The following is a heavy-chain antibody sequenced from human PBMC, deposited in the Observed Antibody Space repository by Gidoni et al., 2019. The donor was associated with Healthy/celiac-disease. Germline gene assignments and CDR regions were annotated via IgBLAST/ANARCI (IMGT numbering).Heavy chain of an antibody. CDR1: GFTFSSYS. CDR3: ARGDTIFGVVNLSDYYYGMDV. V-gene: IGHV3-48*02. J-gene: IGHJ6*02. D-gene: IGHD3-3*01. CDR2: ISSSSSTI. Sequence: EVQLVESGGGLVQPGGSLRLSCAPSGFTFSSYSMNWVRQAPGKGLEWVSYISSSSSTIYYADSVKGRFTISRGNAKNSLYLQMNSLRDEDTAVYYCARGDTIFGVVNLSDYYYGMDVWGQGTTVTVSS.